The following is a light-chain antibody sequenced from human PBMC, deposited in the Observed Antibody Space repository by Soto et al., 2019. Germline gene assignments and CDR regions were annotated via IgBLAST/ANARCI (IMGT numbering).Light chain of an antibody. V-gene: IGKV1-39*01. J-gene: IGKJ1*01. CDR3: QHYNSYSEA. CDR2: AAS. CDR1: QNINSY. Sequence: DIQMTQSPSSLSASVGDRVTITCRASQNINSYLNWYQQKPGKAPKVLIFAASSLQSGVPSRFSGSGSGTDFTLAISSLQPDDFATYYCQHYNSYSEAFGQGTKVDIK.